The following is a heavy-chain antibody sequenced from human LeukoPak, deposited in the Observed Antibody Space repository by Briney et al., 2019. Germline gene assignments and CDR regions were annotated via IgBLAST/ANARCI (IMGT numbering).Heavy chain of an antibody. J-gene: IGHJ4*02. V-gene: IGHV3-74*01. D-gene: IGHD5-24*01. CDR3: ARREAEMATIQDPFDY. CDR2: INTDGSST. CDR1: GFTFRSYW. Sequence: GGSLRLSCAASGFTFRSYWMHWVRQAPGKGLVWVSRINTDGSSTSYADSVKGRFTISRDNAKNTLYLQMNSLRAEDTAVYYCARREAEMATIQDPFDYWGQGTLVTVSS.